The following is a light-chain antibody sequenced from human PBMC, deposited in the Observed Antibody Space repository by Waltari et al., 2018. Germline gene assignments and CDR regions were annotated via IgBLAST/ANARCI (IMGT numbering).Light chain of an antibody. CDR3: QSCDDNLSGWV. J-gene: IGLJ3*02. Sequence: QSVLTQPPSVSGAPGQTVTISCTGSSSNIGAGSAVHWYQHLPGAAPKGLIYDNINRPSGVPYRFAGSKSGTSASLTINGLQAEDEADYYCQSCDDNLSGWVFGGGTKLTVL. CDR1: SSNIGAGSA. CDR2: DNI. V-gene: IGLV1-40*01.